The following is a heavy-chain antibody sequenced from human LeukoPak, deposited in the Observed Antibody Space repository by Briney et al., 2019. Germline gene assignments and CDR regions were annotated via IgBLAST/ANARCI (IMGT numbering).Heavy chain of an antibody. Sequence: GGSLRLSCAASGFTFSSYSMNWVRQAPGKGLEWVSSMSSSSSYIYYADSVKGRFTISRDNAKNTVYLQMNSLRAEDTAVYYCAGARTYYYAMDVWGQGTTVTVSS. CDR3: AGARTYYYAMDV. CDR2: MSSSSSYI. J-gene: IGHJ6*02. CDR1: GFTFSSYS. V-gene: IGHV3-21*01.